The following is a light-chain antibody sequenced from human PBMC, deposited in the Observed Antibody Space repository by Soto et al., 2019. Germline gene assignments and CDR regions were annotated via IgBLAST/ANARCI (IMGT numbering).Light chain of an antibody. J-gene: IGKJ2*01. CDR3: HQSYGTPYT. CDR2: AAS. Sequence: DIPMTQSPSSLSASVGDRVTISCRASQSISVYLNWYQQKPGKAPKLLIYAASSLQSGVPSRFGGSGSGTHFTLTISSLQPEDFATYYCHQSYGTPYTFGQGTKLQIK. V-gene: IGKV1-39*01. CDR1: QSISVY.